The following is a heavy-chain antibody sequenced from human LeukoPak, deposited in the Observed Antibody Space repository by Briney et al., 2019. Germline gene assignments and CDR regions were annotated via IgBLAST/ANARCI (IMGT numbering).Heavy chain of an antibody. J-gene: IGHJ4*02. Sequence: GGSLRLPCAASGFTFSNAWMSWVRQAPGKGLEWVGRIKSKTDGGTTDYAAPVKGRFTISRDDSKNTLYLQMNSLKTEDTAVYYCTTDIVLMVYAIRCGYWGQGTLVTVSS. CDR2: IKSKTDGGTT. D-gene: IGHD2-8*01. CDR3: TTDIVLMVYAIRCGY. V-gene: IGHV3-15*01. CDR1: GFTFSNAW.